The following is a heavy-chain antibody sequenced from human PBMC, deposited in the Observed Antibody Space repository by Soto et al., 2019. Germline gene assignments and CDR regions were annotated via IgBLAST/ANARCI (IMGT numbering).Heavy chain of an antibody. CDR2: VSGSGSRT. V-gene: IGHV3-23*01. D-gene: IGHD2-15*01. CDR1: GFTFSSYT. J-gene: IGHJ3*01. CDR3: AKDPNTDLLGGFEF. Sequence: EVRLLESGGGLVLPGGSLRLSCAASGFTFSSYTMSWVRQAPGKGLEWVSGVSGSGSRTYYAESVKGRFTISRDNTKNTLSLQKNSLSAEDTAVYYCAKDPNTDLLGGFEFGGQVTMVTVSS.